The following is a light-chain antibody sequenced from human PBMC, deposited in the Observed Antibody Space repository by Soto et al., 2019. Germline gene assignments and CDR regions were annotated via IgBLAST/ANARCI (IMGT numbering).Light chain of an antibody. CDR3: CSYPSSRADV. J-gene: IGLJ1*01. CDR1: SSDVGAYNY. CDR2: EVS. Sequence: QSALTQPASVSGSPGQSITISCTGSSSDVGAYNYVSWYQQHPGKVPKLLIYEVSDRPSGISNRFSGSKSGNTASLTISGLQAEDEADYYCCSYPSSRADVLGIGYTVTVL. V-gene: IGLV2-14*01.